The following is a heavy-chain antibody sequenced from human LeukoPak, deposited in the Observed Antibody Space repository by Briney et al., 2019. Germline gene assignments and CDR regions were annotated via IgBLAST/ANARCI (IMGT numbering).Heavy chain of an antibody. D-gene: IGHD2-2*01. CDR3: VRGRPVPAAIWLDP. V-gene: IGHV3-21*01. CDR1: GFTFSSYS. CDR2: ISSSSTYI. J-gene: IGHJ5*02. Sequence: PGGSLRLSCAASGFTFSSYSMNWVRQAPGKGLEWVSCISSSSTYIYYADTVRGRFTISRDNAKNSLYLQMNSLRDEDTAVYYCVRGRPVPAAIWLDPWGQGTLVTVSS.